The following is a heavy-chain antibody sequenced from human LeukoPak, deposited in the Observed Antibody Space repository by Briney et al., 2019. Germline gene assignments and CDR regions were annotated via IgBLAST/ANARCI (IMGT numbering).Heavy chain of an antibody. J-gene: IGHJ4*02. CDR2: ISWNSGRI. D-gene: IGHD6-13*01. V-gene: IGHV3-9*01. CDR3: AKDEYSSNWYYFDY. CDR1: GFTFDDYA. Sequence: SGGSLRLSCAASGFTFDDYAIHWVRQVPGKGLEWVSGISWNSGRIDYAESVKGRFTISRDNAKNSLYLQMDSLRPEDTALYYCAKDEYSSNWYYFDYWGQGTLVPVSS.